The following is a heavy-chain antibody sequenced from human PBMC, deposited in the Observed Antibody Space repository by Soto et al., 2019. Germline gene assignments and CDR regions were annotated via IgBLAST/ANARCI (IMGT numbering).Heavy chain of an antibody. V-gene: IGHV1-69*12. CDR3: ARGPEYAGYFDY. J-gene: IGHJ4*02. CDR2: IILPFGTA. Sequence: QVRLVQSGAEVKKPGSSVKVSCKASGGTFSNYAISWVRQAPGQGLEWMGGIILPFGTANYAQKFQGRVTITADESMTTAYMELSGLRSEDTAVYYCARGPEYAGYFDYWGQGTLVTVSS. CDR1: GGTFSNYA.